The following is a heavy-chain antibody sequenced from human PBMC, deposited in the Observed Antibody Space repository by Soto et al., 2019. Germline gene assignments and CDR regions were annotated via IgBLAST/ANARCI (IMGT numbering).Heavy chain of an antibody. V-gene: IGHV3-74*01. CDR1: GFTLSSHW. D-gene: IGHD2-2*01. J-gene: IGHJ6*03. CDR3: TRRGVPAATVYYMDV. CDR2: INTDGSST. Sequence: EVQLVESGGGVVQAGGSLRLSCAASGFTLSSHWMHWVRQAPGKGLVWVSHINTDGSSTAYADSVKGRFTISRDNAKNTLYIQMNRLRAEDTAVYCCTRRGVPAATVYYMDVWGKGTTVTISS.